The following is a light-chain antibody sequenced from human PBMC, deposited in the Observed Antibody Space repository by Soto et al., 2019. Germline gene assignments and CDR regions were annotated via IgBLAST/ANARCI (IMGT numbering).Light chain of an antibody. Sequence: DIQMTQSPSSLSASVGDRVTITCRASQAIRDQLGWFQQKPGKAPKRLIYAASSLQSGVPSRFSGSGSETEFTLTIRSMQTEDFATYYCLQHNTYPRTFGQGTKVDIK. CDR2: AAS. V-gene: IGKV1-17*01. CDR1: QAIRDQ. J-gene: IGKJ1*01. CDR3: LQHNTYPRT.